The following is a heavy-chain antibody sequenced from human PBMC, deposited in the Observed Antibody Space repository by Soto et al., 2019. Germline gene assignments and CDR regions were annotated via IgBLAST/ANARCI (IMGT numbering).Heavy chain of an antibody. CDR1: GYTFTSYG. V-gene: IGHV1-18*01. J-gene: IGHJ2*01. Sequence: ASVKVSCKASGYTFTSYGISWVRQAPGQGLEWMGWISAYNGNTNYAQKLQGRVTMTTDTSTSTAYMELRSLRSDDTAVYYCARGASRPMVRGVNNWYFDLWGRGTLVTVSS. CDR2: ISAYNGNT. D-gene: IGHD3-10*01. CDR3: ARGASRPMVRGVNNWYFDL.